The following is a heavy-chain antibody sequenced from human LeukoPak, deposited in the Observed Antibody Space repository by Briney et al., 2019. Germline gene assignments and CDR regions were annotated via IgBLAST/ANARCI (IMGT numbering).Heavy chain of an antibody. CDR2: IWYDGSNK. V-gene: IGHV3-33*01. J-gene: IGHJ3*02. Sequence: GGSLRLSCAASGFTVSSYGMHWVPQAPGKGLEGGAVIWYDGSNKYYADSVKGRFTISRDNSKNTLYLQMNSLRAEDTAVYYCARGSGSAFDIWGQGTMVTVSS. CDR1: GFTVSSYG. CDR3: ARGSGSAFDI.